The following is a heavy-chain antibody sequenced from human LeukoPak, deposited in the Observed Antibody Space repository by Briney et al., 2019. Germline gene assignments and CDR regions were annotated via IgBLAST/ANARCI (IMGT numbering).Heavy chain of an antibody. J-gene: IGHJ3*02. D-gene: IGHD3-22*01. CDR3: ARDRSTLIEVITFDAFDI. CDR2: ISSSSNYI. V-gene: IGHV3-21*01. Sequence: GGSLRLSCAASGFTFSTYSMNWVRQAPGKGLEWVSSISSSSNYIYYAGSVKGRFTISRDNAKNSLYLQMNSLRAEDTAVYYCARDRSTLIEVITFDAFDIWGQGTMVTVSS. CDR1: GFTFSTYS.